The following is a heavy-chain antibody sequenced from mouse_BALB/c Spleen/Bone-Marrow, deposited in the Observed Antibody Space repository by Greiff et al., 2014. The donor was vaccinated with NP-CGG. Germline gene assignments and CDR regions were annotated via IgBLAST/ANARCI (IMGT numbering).Heavy chain of an antibody. D-gene: IGHD2-3*01. V-gene: IGHV1-4*01. CDR2: INPSSGNT. CDR1: GYTFTTYT. J-gene: IGHJ2*01. CDR3: ARRDDGYVFFDY. Sequence: VQGVESGAELARPGASVKMSCRASGYTFTTYTIHWVRQRPGQGLEWIGYINPSSGNTNYNQKFKDKATLTADKSSSTAYMQLSSLTSEDSAVYYCARRDDGYVFFDYWGQGTTLTVSS.